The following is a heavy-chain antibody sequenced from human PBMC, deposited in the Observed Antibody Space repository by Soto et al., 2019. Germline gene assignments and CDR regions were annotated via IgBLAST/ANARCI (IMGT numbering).Heavy chain of an antibody. Sequence: GGSLRLSCAASGFTFSSYEMNWVRQAPGKGLEWVSYISSSGSTIYYADSVKGRFTISRDNAKNSLYLQMNSLRAEDTAVYYCARESDSSARGGAFDIWGQRTMVTVSS. J-gene: IGHJ3*02. CDR1: GFTFSSYE. D-gene: IGHD3-22*01. CDR3: ARESDSSARGGAFDI. CDR2: ISSSGSTI. V-gene: IGHV3-48*03.